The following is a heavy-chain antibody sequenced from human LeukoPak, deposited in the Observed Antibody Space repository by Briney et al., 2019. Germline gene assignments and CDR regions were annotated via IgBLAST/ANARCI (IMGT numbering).Heavy chain of an antibody. D-gene: IGHD6-19*01. V-gene: IGHV4-30-4*01. CDR3: ARGVAGRLPKFDY. Sequence: PSETLSLTCTVSGGSISSGDYYWSWIRQPPGKGLEWIGYIYYSGSTYYNPSLKSRVTISVDRSKNQFSLKLSSVTAADTAVYYCARGVAGRLPKFDYWGRGTLVTVSS. J-gene: IGHJ4*02. CDR2: IYYSGST. CDR1: GGSISSGDYY.